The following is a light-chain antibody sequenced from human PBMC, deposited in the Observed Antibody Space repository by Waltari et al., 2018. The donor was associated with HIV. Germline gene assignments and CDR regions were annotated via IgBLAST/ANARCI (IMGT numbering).Light chain of an antibody. CDR2: DNN. J-gene: IGLJ2*01. Sequence: QSVLTQPPSVSAAPGQKVTISCSGSSSNIGNNYVSWYQQLPGTAPKLLIYDNNKRPSGIPDRFSGSKSGTSATLGITGLQTGDEADDYCGTWDSSLSAVVFGGGTKLTVL. CDR3: GTWDSSLSAVV. V-gene: IGLV1-51*01. CDR1: SSNIGNNY.